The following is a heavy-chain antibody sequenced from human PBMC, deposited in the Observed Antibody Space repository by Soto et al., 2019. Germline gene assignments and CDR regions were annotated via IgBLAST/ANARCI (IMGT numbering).Heavy chain of an antibody. Sequence: QVQLVESGGGLVKPGGSLRLSCAASGFTFSDYYMSCIRQAPGKGLEWVSDISSSGVAIYYADSVKGRFAISRDNAKNSLYLKMTSLRAEDTAVYYCARDRVGCDDPNYYYGLYVWCQGTTVTVSS. D-gene: IGHD1-1*01. J-gene: IGHJ6*02. V-gene: IGHV3-11*01. CDR2: ISSSGVAI. CDR1: GFTFSDYY. CDR3: ARDRVGCDDPNYYYGLYV.